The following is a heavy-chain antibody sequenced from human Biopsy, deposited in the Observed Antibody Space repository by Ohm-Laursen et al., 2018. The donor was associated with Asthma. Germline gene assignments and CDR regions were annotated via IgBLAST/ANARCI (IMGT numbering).Heavy chain of an antibody. Sequence: SLRLSCAASGNNFGSYAMHWARQAPGKGLEWVAVITFDGRTQYYGDSVKGRFTISRDNSKSMLFLQMNSLRPADTAVYYCSRDTLGYYFDIWGRGTLVTVSS. V-gene: IGHV3-30*04. CDR2: ITFDGRTQ. D-gene: IGHD7-27*01. CDR1: GNNFGSYA. CDR3: SRDTLGYYFDI. J-gene: IGHJ4*02.